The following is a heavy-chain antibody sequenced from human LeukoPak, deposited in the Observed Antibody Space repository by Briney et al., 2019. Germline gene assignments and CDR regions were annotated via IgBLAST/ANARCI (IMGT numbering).Heavy chain of an antibody. V-gene: IGHV3-9*01. D-gene: IGHD3-10*01. CDR3: AKDSGDGSGTHDALDI. J-gene: IGHJ3*02. Sequence: WIRQPPGKGLEWVSGISWNSGSIGYADSVKGRFTISRDNAKNSLYLQMNSLRAEDTALYYCAKDSGDGSGTHDALDIWGQGTMVTVSS. CDR2: ISWNSGSI.